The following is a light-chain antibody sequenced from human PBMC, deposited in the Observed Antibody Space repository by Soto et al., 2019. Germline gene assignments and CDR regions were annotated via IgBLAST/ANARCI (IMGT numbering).Light chain of an antibody. J-gene: IGKJ1*01. CDR1: QSVSSY. V-gene: IGKV3-11*01. CDR2: DAS. CDR3: QPRSNWPWT. Sequence: EIVLTQSPATLSLSPGERATLSCRASQSVSSYLAWYQQKPGQAPRLLIYDASNRAPGIPARFSGSGSGTDFTLTISSLEPEDFAVYSCQPRSNWPWTFGQGTKVEIK.